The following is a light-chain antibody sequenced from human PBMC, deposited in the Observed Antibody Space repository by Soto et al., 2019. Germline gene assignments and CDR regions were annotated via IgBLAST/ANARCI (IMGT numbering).Light chain of an antibody. Sequence: AIQMTQSPSSLSASVGDRVTITCRASQGIRNDLGWYQQKPGKAPKLLIYAASSLQSGVPSRFSGSVSGTAITLTISSLQPEDFATYYCLQDYNSWTFGQGTKVEIK. V-gene: IGKV1-6*01. CDR1: QGIRND. CDR3: LQDYNSWT. CDR2: AAS. J-gene: IGKJ1*01.